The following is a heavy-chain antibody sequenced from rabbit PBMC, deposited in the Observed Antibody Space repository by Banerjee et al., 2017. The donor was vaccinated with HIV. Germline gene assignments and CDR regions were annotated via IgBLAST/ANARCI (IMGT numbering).Heavy chain of an antibody. CDR1: GFSFSSSYW. J-gene: IGHJ4*01. CDR3: ARDLAGAIGWNFVL. Sequence: EESGGDLVKPEGSLTLTCKASGFSFSSSYWICWIRQAPGKGLEWIACIDAGSNGNTYYASWAKGRFTVSKTSSTTVTLQMTSLTAADTATYFCARDLAGAIGWNFVLWGPGTLVTVS. D-gene: IGHD4-1*01. V-gene: IGHV1S45*01. CDR2: IDAGSNGNT.